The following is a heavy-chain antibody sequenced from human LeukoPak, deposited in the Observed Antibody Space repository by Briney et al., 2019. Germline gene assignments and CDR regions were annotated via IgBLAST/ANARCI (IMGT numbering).Heavy chain of an antibody. Sequence: GGSLRLSCAASGFTFSGSAMHWVRQASGKGLEWVGRIRSKANSYATAYAASVKGRFTISRDDSKNTAYLQMNSLKTEDTAVYYCTRREDCSGGSCYYYYYYMDVWGKGTTVTVSS. J-gene: IGHJ6*03. V-gene: IGHV3-73*01. CDR2: IRSKANSYAT. D-gene: IGHD2-15*01. CDR1: GFTFSGSA. CDR3: TRREDCSGGSCYYYYYYMDV.